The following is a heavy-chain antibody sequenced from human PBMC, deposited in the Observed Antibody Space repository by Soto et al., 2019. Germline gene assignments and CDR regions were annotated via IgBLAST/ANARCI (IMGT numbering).Heavy chain of an antibody. J-gene: IGHJ4*02. CDR1: GFTFSSYA. Sequence: GGSLRLSCAASGFTFSSYAMHWVRQAPGKGLEWVAVISYDGSNKYYADSVKGRFTISRDNSKNTLYLQMNSLRAEDTAVYYCARGPRLTYYYDSSGPPSPDPPPYWGQGTLVTV. V-gene: IGHV3-30-3*01. D-gene: IGHD3-22*01. CDR2: ISYDGSNK. CDR3: ARGPRLTYYYDSSGPPSPDPPPY.